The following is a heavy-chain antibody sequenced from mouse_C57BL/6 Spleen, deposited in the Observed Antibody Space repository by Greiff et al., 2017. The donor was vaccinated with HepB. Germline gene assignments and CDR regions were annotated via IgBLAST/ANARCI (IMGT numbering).Heavy chain of an antibody. CDR1: GYTFTDYY. Sequence: EVQLQQSGPVLVKPGASVKMSCKASGYTFTDYYMNWVKQSHGKSLEWIGVINPYNGGTSYNQKFKGKATLTVDKSSSTAYMELNSLTSEDSAVYYCASVGTYYSNYFDYWGQGTTLTVSS. CDR2: INPYNGGT. D-gene: IGHD2-5*01. CDR3: ASVGTYYSNYFDY. J-gene: IGHJ2*01. V-gene: IGHV1-19*01.